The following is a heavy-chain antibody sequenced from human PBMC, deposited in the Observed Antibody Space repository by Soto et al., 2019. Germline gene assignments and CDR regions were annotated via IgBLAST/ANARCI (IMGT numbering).Heavy chain of an antibody. CDR3: ARHLCTKDY. V-gene: IGHV4-39*01. CDR1: GGSISSSSYY. J-gene: IGHJ4*02. CDR2: IYYSGST. D-gene: IGHD3-10*02. Sequence: SETLSLTCTVSGGSISSSSYYWGWIRQPPGKGLEWIGSIYYSGSTYYNPSLKSRVAISVDTSKNQFSLKLSSVTAADTAVYYCARHLCTKDYWSQGTLVTVSS.